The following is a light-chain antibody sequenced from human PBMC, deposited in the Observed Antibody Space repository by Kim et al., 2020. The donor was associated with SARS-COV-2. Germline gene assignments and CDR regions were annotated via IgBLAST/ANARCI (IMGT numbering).Light chain of an antibody. CDR3: ISYTSSSTRV. V-gene: IGLV2-14*01. Sequence: GQSLTISCTGTSSDVGGYNYVSWYQQHPGKAPKLMIYEVSNRPSGVSNRFSGSKSGNTASLTISGLQAEDEADYYCISYTSSSTRVFGGGTQLTVL. J-gene: IGLJ3*02. CDR1: SSDVGGYNY. CDR2: EVS.